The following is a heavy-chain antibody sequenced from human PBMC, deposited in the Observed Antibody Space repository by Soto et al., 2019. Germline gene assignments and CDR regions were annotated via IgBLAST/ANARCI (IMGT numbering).Heavy chain of an antibody. Sequence: GGSLRLSCAASGFTFSSYWMSSVRQAPGKGLGGVANIKQDGREKYYVDAVKGRFTISRDNAKNSLYLKMNSLRAEDTAVYYCARSLTTMVRGALRPYYYMDVWGKGATVTVSS. CDR2: IKQDGREK. CDR3: ARSLTTMVRGALRPYYYMDV. D-gene: IGHD3-10*01. CDR1: GFTFSSYW. V-gene: IGHV3-7*01. J-gene: IGHJ6*03.